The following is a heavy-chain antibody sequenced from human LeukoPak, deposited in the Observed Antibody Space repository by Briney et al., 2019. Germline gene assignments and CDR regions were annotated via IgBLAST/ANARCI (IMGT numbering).Heavy chain of an antibody. CDR3: ASRISSGNYFFDY. CDR1: GFTFSNYW. D-gene: IGHD1-26*01. J-gene: IGHJ4*02. CDR2: INTDGSST. Sequence: TGGSLRLSCAASGFTFSNYWMFWVRQVPGKGLVWVSRINTDGSSTTYADSVKGRFTISRDNAKNTLYLQMNSLRAEDTAVYYCASRISSGNYFFDYWGQGTLVTVSS. V-gene: IGHV3-74*01.